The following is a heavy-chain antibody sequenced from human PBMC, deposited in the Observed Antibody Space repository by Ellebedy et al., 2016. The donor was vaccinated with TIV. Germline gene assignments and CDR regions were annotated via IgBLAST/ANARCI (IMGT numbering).Heavy chain of an antibody. D-gene: IGHD6-13*01. CDR1: GYNFTTYW. CDR3: ARLNPIAAASTAGP. CDR2: IHPDDSDS. V-gene: IGHV5-51*01. J-gene: IGHJ5*02. Sequence: KVSCKASGYNFTTYWIGWVRQMPGKGLEWMGIIHPDDSDSRFSPSFQGQVTISVDKSISTAYLQWSSLRASDTAMYYCARLNPIAAASTAGPWGQGTLVTVSS.